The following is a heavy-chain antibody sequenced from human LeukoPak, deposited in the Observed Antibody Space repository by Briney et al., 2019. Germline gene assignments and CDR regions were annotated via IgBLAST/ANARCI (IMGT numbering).Heavy chain of an antibody. Sequence: AGGSLRLSCAASGFTFNSYGMNWVRQAPGKGLEWVSAISGSGITTYYADSVKGRFTISRDNSKNTLYLQMNSLRAEDTAVYYCAKVHSSGWYLLRGAFDIWGQGTMVTVSS. D-gene: IGHD6-19*01. CDR3: AKVHSSGWYLLRGAFDI. CDR1: GFTFNSYG. CDR2: ISGSGITT. V-gene: IGHV3-23*01. J-gene: IGHJ3*02.